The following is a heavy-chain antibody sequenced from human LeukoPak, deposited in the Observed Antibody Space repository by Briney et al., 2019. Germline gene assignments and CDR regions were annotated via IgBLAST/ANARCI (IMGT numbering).Heavy chain of an antibody. CDR3: ASALYSGYDYYFDY. CDR2: IDPSDSYT. D-gene: IGHD5-12*01. J-gene: IGHJ4*02. Sequence: GESLKISCKGSGYSFTSYWISWVRQMPGKGLEWMGRIDPSDSYTNHSPSFQGHVTISADKSISTAYLQWSSLKASDTAMYYCASALYSGYDYYFDYWGQGTLVTVSS. V-gene: IGHV5-10-1*01. CDR1: GYSFTSYW.